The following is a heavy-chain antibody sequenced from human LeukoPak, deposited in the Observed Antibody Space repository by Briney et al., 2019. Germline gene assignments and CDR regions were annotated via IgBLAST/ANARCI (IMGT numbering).Heavy chain of an antibody. CDR2: IYYSGST. J-gene: IGHJ3*02. D-gene: IGHD5-12*01. CDR1: GGSISSSSYY. V-gene: IGHV4-39*02. CDR3: ARDVFVASDAFDI. Sequence: PSETLSLTCTVSGGSISSSSYYWGWIRQPPGKGLEWIGSIYYSGSTYYNPSLKSRVTISVDTSKNQFSLKLSSVTAADTAVYYCARDVFVASDAFDIWGHGTMVSVSS.